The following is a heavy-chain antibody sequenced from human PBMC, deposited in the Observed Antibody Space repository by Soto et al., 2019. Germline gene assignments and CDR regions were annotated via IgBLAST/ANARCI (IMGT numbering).Heavy chain of an antibody. J-gene: IGHJ6*02. D-gene: IGHD6-13*01. Sequence: PSETLSLTCAVYGGSFSGYYWSWIRQSPGKGLEWIGEINHSGSTNYNPSLKSRVTISVDMSKNQFSLKLSSVTAADTAVYYCARGLGSAKSLIAAAGVGTERAYYYYGMDVWGQGTTVTVSS. CDR2: INHSGST. CDR1: GGSFSGYY. V-gene: IGHV4-34*01. CDR3: ARGLGSAKSLIAAAGVGTERAYYYYGMDV.